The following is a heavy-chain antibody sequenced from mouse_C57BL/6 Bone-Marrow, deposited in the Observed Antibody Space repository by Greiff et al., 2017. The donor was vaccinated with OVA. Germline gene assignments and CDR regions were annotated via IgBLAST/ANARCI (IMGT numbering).Heavy chain of an antibody. CDR3: ASYYGSRAWFAY. V-gene: IGHV1-50*01. J-gene: IGHJ3*01. D-gene: IGHD1-1*01. Sequence: QVQLQQSGAELVKPGASVKLSCKASGYTFTSYWMQWVKQRPGQGLEWIGEIDPSDSYTNYNQKLKGKATLTVDTSSSTAYMQLSSLTSEDSAVYYCASYYGSRAWFAYWGQGTLVTVSA. CDR1: GYTFTSYW. CDR2: IDPSDSYT.